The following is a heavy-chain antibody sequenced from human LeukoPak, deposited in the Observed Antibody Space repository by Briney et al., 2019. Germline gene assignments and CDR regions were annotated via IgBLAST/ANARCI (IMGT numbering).Heavy chain of an antibody. CDR3: VRGIGTSYDSSRDAFDI. D-gene: IGHD3-22*01. CDR1: GGSISSHY. J-gene: IGHJ3*02. Sequence: SETLSLTCTVSGGSISSHYWSWIRLPAGKGLEWIGRIYHSGSTNSNPSLRSRVTMSIDTSKNQFSLRLTSVTAADTAVYYCVRGIGTSYDSSRDAFDIWGQGTMVSVSS. V-gene: IGHV4-4*07. CDR2: IYHSGST.